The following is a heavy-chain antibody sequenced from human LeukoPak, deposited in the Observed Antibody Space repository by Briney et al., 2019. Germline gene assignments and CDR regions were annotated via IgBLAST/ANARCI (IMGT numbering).Heavy chain of an antibody. CDR1: GGSINSGPYY. CDR2: LYDSGST. Sequence: QPSETLSLTCSVSGGSINSGPYYWTWIRQPAGKGLEWIGRLYDSGSTNYNPSLKSRVTMSVDTSTNQFFLKMTSVTAADTGVYSCARDSGTTGEVKFDPWGRGTLVTVSS. CDR3: ARDSGTTGEVKFDP. V-gene: IGHV4-61*02. D-gene: IGHD3-10*01. J-gene: IGHJ5*02.